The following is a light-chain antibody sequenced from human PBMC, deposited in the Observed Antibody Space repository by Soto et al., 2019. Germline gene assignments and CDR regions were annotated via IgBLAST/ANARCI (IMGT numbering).Light chain of an antibody. Sequence: IVMTQSPATLSVSPGERATLSCSASQSVSNNLAWYQQKPGQAPRLLIYGASTRATGIPARFSGSGSGTEFTLTISSLHSEDFAVYYCQHYNNWPPWTFGQGTKVDI. CDR1: QSVSNN. CDR3: QHYNNWPPWT. V-gene: IGKV3-15*01. CDR2: GAS. J-gene: IGKJ1*01.